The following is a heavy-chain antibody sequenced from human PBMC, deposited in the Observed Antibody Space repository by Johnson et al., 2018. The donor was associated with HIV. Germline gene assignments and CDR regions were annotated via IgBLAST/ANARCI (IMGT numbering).Heavy chain of an antibody. CDR2: ISYDGSNK. V-gene: IGHV3-30*03. J-gene: IGHJ3*02. CDR1: GFTFDDYA. CDR3: ARKGDAFDI. Sequence: QMQLVESGGGLVQPGRSVRLSCAASGFTFDDYAMHWVRQAPGKGLEWVAVISYDGSNKYYVDSVKGRFTISRDNAKNSLHLQMNSLRADDTAVYYCARKGDAFDIWGQGTMVTVSS.